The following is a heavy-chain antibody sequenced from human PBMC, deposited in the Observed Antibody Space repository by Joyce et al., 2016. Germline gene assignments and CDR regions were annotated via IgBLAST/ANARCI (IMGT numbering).Heavy chain of an antibody. D-gene: IGHD3-16*01. Sequence: QLVESGGGVVKAGGSLRLSCEASGSTFSSSSMSWFCQAPGKGVEWVAAISATSYYIFHAETVRGRFTVSRDNAKKTLYLQMNSLRAEDSAVFYCARGGISYYYAMDVWGQGTTVTVSS. CDR2: ISATSYYI. CDR1: GSTFSSSS. V-gene: IGHV3-21*01. CDR3: ARGGISYYYAMDV. J-gene: IGHJ6*02.